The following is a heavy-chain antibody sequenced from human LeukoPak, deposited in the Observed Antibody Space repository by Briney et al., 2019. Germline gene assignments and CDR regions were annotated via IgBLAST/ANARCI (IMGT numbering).Heavy chain of an antibody. Sequence: GGSLRLSCAASGFPFSTYAMSWVRQAPGKGLEWASSIRGGDGSTYYADSVKGRFAISRDNSKNTLYLQMNSLRAEDTAVYYCAKDVYGDYGGLDYWGQGTLVTVSS. J-gene: IGHJ4*02. V-gene: IGHV3-23*01. CDR3: AKDVYGDYGGLDY. CDR2: IRGGDGST. CDR1: GFPFSTYA. D-gene: IGHD4-17*01.